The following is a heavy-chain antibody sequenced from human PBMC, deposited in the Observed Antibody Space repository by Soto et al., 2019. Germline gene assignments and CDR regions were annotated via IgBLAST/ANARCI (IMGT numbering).Heavy chain of an antibody. J-gene: IGHJ4*02. V-gene: IGHV1-3*01. CDR3: ARDKITGSLVH. CDR2: TNAGNGNT. D-gene: IGHD1-20*01. CDR1: GYTFTSYD. Sequence: ASVKVSCKASGYTFTSYDLHWVRQAPGQRLEWMGWTNAGNGNTKYSQKFQGRVTITRDTSASTAYMELSSLRSEDTAVYYCARDKITGSLVHWGKGDVVTVSS.